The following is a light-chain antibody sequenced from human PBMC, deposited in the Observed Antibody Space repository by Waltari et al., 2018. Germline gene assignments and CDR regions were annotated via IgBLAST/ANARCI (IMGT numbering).Light chain of an antibody. J-gene: IGLJ1*01. CDR1: AVNVAILYI. CDR2: DIN. CDR3: CSFAGYGIYV. Sequence: QSALTQPAPVSGSLGPPITIPCSATAVNVAILYIVSWYQRHPGSAPRLLIYDINQRPSGISDRFSGSKSGKTACLTISGLQAEDEADYYFCSFAGYGIYVFGSGTHVTVL. V-gene: IGLV2-23*02.